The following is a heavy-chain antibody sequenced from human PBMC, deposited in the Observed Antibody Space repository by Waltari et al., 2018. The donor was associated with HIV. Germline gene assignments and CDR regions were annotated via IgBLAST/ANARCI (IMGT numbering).Heavy chain of an antibody. J-gene: IGHJ4*02. V-gene: IGHV4-39*01. CDR1: GGSIRRTYHY. Sequence: QLQLQESGPGLVKPSATLSLTCTVSGGSIRRTYHYWGGIRQPPGKGLEWIGSIYYRGSTYYNPSLKSRVTISVDTSKNQFSLKLSSVTAADTAVYYCARLEGLRGGDLIDSWGQGTLVTVSS. CDR3: ARLEGLRGGDLIDS. CDR2: IYYRGST. D-gene: IGHD2-21*02.